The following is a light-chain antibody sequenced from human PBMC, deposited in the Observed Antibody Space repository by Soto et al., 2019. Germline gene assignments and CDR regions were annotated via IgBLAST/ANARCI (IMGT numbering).Light chain of an antibody. Sequence: EIVLTQSPATLSLSPGERATLSCRASQNVRSYLAWYQQKPGQAPRLLIYDASNRATGIPARFSGSGSGTDFTLTISSLEPEDFAVYYCQQRSDWYTFGQGTQLEIK. CDR2: DAS. J-gene: IGKJ2*01. CDR3: QQRSDWYT. CDR1: QNVRSY. V-gene: IGKV3-11*01.